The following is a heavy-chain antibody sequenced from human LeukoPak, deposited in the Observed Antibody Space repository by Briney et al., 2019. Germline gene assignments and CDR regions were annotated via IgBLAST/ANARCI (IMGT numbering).Heavy chain of an antibody. V-gene: IGHV2-5*02. CDR3: AREIVVVPATNFDY. CDR2: IYWDDDK. J-gene: IGHJ4*02. Sequence: SGPTLVKPTQTLTLTCTFSGFSLSTSGVGVGWIRQPPGKALEWLALIYWDDDKRYSPSLKSRLTITKDTSKNQVVLTMTNMDPVDTATYYCAREIVVVPATNFDYWGQGTPVTVSA. D-gene: IGHD2-2*01. CDR1: GFSLSTSGVG.